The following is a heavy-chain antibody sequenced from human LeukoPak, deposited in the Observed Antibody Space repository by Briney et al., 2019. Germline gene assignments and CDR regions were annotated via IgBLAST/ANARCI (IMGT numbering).Heavy chain of an antibody. CDR3: AKGSNFYASGSHFDV. V-gene: IGHV3-23*01. CDR2: IIGTSSYT. Sequence: GGSPRLSCVASGFTFSNYVMYWVRQVPGKGLEGVLGIIGTSSYTYSADFVKGRFTISRDNSMNTLWLQMNSLRVEDTAVYYCAKGSNFYASGSHFDVWGQGTLVTVSS. D-gene: IGHD3-10*01. J-gene: IGHJ4*02. CDR1: GFTFSNYV.